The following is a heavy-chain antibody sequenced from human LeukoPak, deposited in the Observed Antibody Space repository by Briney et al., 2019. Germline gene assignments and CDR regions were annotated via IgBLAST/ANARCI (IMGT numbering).Heavy chain of an antibody. CDR3: AKDFSPCSGGSCYYY. V-gene: IGHV3-30*18. CDR1: GFTFSSYG. CDR2: ISYDGSNK. J-gene: IGHJ4*02. D-gene: IGHD2-15*01. Sequence: GGCLRLSCAASGFTFSSYGMHWVRQAPGKGLEWVAVISYDGSNKYYADSVKGRFTISRDNSKNTLYLQMNSLRAEDTAVYYCAKDFSPCSGGSCYYYWGQGTLVTVSS.